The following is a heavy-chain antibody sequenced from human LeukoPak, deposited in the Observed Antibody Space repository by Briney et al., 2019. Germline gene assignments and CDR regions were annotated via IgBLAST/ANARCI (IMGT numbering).Heavy chain of an antibody. CDR3: ARKRNGDSRRRMSPYYYYMDV. V-gene: IGHV3-30*02. CDR1: GFTFSSYG. D-gene: IGHD4-17*01. Sequence: GGSLRLSCAASGFTFSSYGMHWVRQAPGKGLEWVSFIRYDGSNEYYADSVRGRFTISRDNSKNTLYLQMNSLRAEDTAVYYCARKRNGDSRRRMSPYYYYMDVWGKGTTVTVSS. CDR2: IRYDGSNE. J-gene: IGHJ6*03.